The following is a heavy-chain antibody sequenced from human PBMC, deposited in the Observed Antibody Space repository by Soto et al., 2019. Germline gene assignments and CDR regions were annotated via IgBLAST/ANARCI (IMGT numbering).Heavy chain of an antibody. V-gene: IGHV1-18*01. J-gene: IGHJ4*02. Sequence: QVQLVQSGPEVKKPGASVKVSCKTSDYTFTSYGIAWVRQAPGQGLEWMGWISTSKGNTNYAQKFQGRVTMTTDTSTSTAYMELRSLRPDDTALYYRATRSPAFDFWGQGTLVTVSS. CDR2: ISTSKGNT. CDR3: ATRSPAFDF. CDR1: DYTFTSYG.